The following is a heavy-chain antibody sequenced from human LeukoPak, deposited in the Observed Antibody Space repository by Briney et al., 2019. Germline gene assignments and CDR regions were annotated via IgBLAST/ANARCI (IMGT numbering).Heavy chain of an antibody. V-gene: IGHV3-23*01. Sequence: PGGSLRLSCAASGFTFSSYAMTWVRQAPGKGLEWVSAIGDSTYSADSVKGRFTIPRDNSKNTLYLQMNSLRGEGTAVYYCAKATRPADSSSNYVDFDCWGQGTRVTVSS. CDR3: AKATRPADSSSNYVDFDC. CDR1: GFTFSSYA. J-gene: IGHJ4*02. CDR2: IGDST. D-gene: IGHD6-13*01.